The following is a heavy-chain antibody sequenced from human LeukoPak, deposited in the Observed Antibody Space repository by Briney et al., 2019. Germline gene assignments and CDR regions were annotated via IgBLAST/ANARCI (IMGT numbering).Heavy chain of an antibody. V-gene: IGHV4-39*01. CDR3: ARQGTYYYGSGSYGLVLLLDP. D-gene: IGHD3-10*01. J-gene: IGHJ5*02. CDR1: AGSLSSSSSY. CDR2: IYYSGST. Sequence: SETLSLTCTVSAGSLSSSSSYCGWLRQPRGRGLEGFGIIYYSGSTYYSPSLKSRVTISVDTSKNTFSLKRSCLTAADTAVYCCARQGTYYYGSGSYGLVLLLDPGGEETLVTVSS.